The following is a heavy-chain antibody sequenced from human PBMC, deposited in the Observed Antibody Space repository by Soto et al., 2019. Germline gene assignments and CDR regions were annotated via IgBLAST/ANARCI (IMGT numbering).Heavy chain of an antibody. J-gene: IGHJ4*02. Sequence: ASLKVYCKSSGYTFSIYSISWVRQAPRHGLKWVGWISPYNGDTHYAQKLQGGVTMTIDTPTSTAYMELKSLRSDDAAVYYCARVSSRTTLDSWGPGTLVT. CDR3: ARVSSRTTLDS. D-gene: IGHD2-2*01. V-gene: IGHV1-18*04. CDR2: ISPYNGDT. CDR1: GYTFSIYS.